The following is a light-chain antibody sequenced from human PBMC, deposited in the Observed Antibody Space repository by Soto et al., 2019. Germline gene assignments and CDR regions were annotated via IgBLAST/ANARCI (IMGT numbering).Light chain of an antibody. CDR2: GAS. CDR3: QQYVNWPPKYT. Sequence: EIVMTQSPATLSVSPGERATLSCRASQSVSSNLAWYQQIPGQAPRLLIYGASTRATGVPARFSGSGSGTDFTLTISSLQSEDFAVYYCQQYVNWPPKYTFGQGNKLEIK. CDR1: QSVSSN. J-gene: IGKJ2*01. V-gene: IGKV3-15*01.